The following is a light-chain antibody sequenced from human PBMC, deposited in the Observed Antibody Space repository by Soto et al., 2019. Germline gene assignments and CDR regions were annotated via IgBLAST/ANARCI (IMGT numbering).Light chain of an antibody. CDR2: EVD. J-gene: IGLJ2*01. CDR3: SSYAGNGNLDVI. CDR1: SSINYNY. Sequence: QSALTQPPSASGSPGQSVAISCSGSSSINYNYVSWYQHHPGKAPKLMIYEVDKRPSGVPDRFSGSKSGNTVSLTVSVLQAEDEADYYCSSYAGNGNLDVIFGGGTKLTVL. V-gene: IGLV2-8*01.